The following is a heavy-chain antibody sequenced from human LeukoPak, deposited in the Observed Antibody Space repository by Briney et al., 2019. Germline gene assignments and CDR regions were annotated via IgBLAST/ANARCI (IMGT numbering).Heavy chain of an antibody. CDR2: FDPEDGET. D-gene: IGHD3-3*01. V-gene: IGHV1-24*01. Sequence: ASVKVSCKVSGYTLTELSMHWVRQAPGKGLEWMGGFDPEDGETIYAQKFQGRVTMTEDTSTDTAYMELSSLRSEDTAVYYCATPAGPDYDFWSGYYTGLGYWGQGTLVTVSS. J-gene: IGHJ4*02. CDR3: ATPAGPDYDFWSGYYTGLGY. CDR1: GYTLTELS.